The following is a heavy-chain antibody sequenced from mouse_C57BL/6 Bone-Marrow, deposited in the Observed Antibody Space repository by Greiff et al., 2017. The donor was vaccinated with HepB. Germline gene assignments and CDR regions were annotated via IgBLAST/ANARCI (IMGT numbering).Heavy chain of an antibody. Sequence: EVQLVESGTVLARPGASVKMSCKTSGYTFTSYWMHWVKQRPGQGLAWIGAIYPGNSDTSYNQKFKGKAKLTAVTSASTAYMELSSLTNEDSAVYYCTRYDYDGAWFAYWGQGTLVTVSA. CDR3: TRYDYDGAWFAY. J-gene: IGHJ3*01. D-gene: IGHD2-4*01. V-gene: IGHV1-5*01. CDR1: GYTFTSYW. CDR2: IYPGNSDT.